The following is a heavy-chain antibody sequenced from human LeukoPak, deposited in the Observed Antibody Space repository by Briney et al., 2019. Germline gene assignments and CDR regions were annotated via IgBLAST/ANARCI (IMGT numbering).Heavy chain of an antibody. D-gene: IGHD2-2*01. CDR1: GYIFNNYA. Sequence: GGSLRLSCVASGYIFNNYAVSWVRQAPGKGLEWVSAISGSGSTYYADSVRGRFTISRDNSKNTGYLQMNSLRAEDTAVYYCVKGGQDCSPTTCYYDWGQGTLVTVSS. J-gene: IGHJ4*02. CDR2: ISGSGST. V-gene: IGHV3-23*01. CDR3: VKGGQDCSPTTCYYD.